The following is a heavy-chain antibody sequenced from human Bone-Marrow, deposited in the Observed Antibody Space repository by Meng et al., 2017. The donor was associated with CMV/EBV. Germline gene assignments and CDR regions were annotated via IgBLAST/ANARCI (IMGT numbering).Heavy chain of an antibody. Sequence: GESLKISCAASGFTFSSYAMHWVRQAPGKGLEWVSYISSSGSTIYYADSVKGRFTISRDNAKNSLYLQMNSLRAEDTAVYYCARDRGRGLDYWGQGTLVTVSS. J-gene: IGHJ4*02. CDR3: ARDRGRGLDY. D-gene: IGHD3-10*01. CDR2: ISSSGSTI. CDR1: GFTFSSYA. V-gene: IGHV3-48*04.